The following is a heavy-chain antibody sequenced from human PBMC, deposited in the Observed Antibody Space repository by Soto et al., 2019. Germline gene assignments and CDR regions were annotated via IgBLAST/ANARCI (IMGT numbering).Heavy chain of an antibody. D-gene: IGHD3-10*01. J-gene: IGHJ6*02. CDR2: IWYDGSNK. CDR3: ARDGHGLLWFGEGAYYYGMDV. V-gene: IGHV3-33*01. CDR1: GFTFSSYG. Sequence: QVQLVESGGGVVQPGRSLRLSCAASGFTFSSYGMHWVRQAPGKGLEWVAVIWYDGSNKYYADSVKGRFTISRDNSKNTLYLQMNSLRAEDTAVYYCARDGHGLLWFGEGAYYYGMDVWGQGTTVTVSS.